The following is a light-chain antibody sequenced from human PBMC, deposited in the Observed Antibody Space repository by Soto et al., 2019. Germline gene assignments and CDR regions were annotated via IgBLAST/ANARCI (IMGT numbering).Light chain of an antibody. J-gene: IGKJ3*01. CDR1: QSVSSN. Sequence: EIVMTQSPATLSVSPGERATLSCRASQSVSSNLAWYQQKPGQAPRLLIYGASTRATGIPARFSGSGSGTEFTLTISSLRSEDFAVYYCQQYNNWPVFGPGTKVD. CDR3: QQYNNWPV. CDR2: GAS. V-gene: IGKV3-15*01.